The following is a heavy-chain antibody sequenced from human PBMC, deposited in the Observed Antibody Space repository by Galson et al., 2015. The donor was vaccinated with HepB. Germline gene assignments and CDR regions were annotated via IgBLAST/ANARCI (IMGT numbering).Heavy chain of an antibody. V-gene: IGHV3-53*01. D-gene: IGHD3-16*01. CDR3: GRDTRSLGALDV. Sequence: SCAASGFTVSNNYMTWVRQAPGKGLEWVSVIYSGGSTYYADSVKGRFTISRDNSKNTLYLQMSSLRAEDTAVYYCGRDTRSLGALDVWGQGTMVTVSS. J-gene: IGHJ3*01. CDR1: GFTVSNNY. CDR2: IYSGGST.